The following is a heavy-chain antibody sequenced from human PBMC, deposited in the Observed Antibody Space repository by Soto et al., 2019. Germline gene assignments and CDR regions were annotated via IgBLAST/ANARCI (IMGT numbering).Heavy chain of an antibody. V-gene: IGHV4-30-2*01. CDR3: ARAIGGDFWSGYYLSNWFDP. CDR1: GGSLSSGGYS. J-gene: IGHJ5*02. D-gene: IGHD3-3*01. CDR2: IYHSGST. Sequence: SETLSLTCAVSGGSLSSGGYSWSWIRQPPGKGLEWIGYIYHSGSTYYNPSLKSRVTISVDRSKNQFSLKLSSVTAADTAVYYCARAIGGDFWSGYYLSNWFDPWGQGTLVTVSS.